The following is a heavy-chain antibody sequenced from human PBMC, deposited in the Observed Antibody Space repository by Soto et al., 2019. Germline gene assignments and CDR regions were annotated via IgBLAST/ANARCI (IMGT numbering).Heavy chain of an antibody. CDR2: LYNTGST. Sequence: NPSETLSLTCTVSGASISRYYWSWIRQSPGKGLEWIGYLYNTGSTIYNPSLKSRVTISVDTSKNQFSLKMNSVTAADTAVYYCARVVVAGYYYYGMDVWGQGTTVPVSS. CDR1: GASISRYY. CDR3: ARVVVAGYYYYGMDV. V-gene: IGHV4-59*12. J-gene: IGHJ6*02. D-gene: IGHD2-15*01.